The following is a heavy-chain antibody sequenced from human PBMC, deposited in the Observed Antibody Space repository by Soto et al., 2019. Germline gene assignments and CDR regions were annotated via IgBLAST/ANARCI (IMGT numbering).Heavy chain of an antibody. J-gene: IGHJ3*02. V-gene: IGHV5-51*01. CDR1: GYSFTNYW. CDR2: IYPGASDT. D-gene: IGHD3-3*01. CDR3: ARRRYYDFWSASYNAFDI. Sequence: GESLKISCKASGYSFTNYWIAWVRQMPGKGLEWMGIIYPGASDTRYSPSFQGQVTISADKSISTAYLQWSSLKASDTAMYYCARRRYYDFWSASYNAFDIWGQGTMVTVSS.